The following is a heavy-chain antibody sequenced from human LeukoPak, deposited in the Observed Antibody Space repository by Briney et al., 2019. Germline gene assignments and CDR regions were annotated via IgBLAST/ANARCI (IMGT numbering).Heavy chain of an antibody. CDR3: ARDGDGHGDDYDY. Sequence: GGSLRLSCAASGSTFRSYWMGWVRQAPGKGLEWVANIKEDGSEKYYVDSVKGRFTISRDNAKNSMYLQMNSLRAADTAVYYCARDGDGHGDDYDYWGQGSLVTVSS. D-gene: IGHD4-17*01. V-gene: IGHV3-7*01. CDR2: IKEDGSEK. CDR1: GSTFRSYW. J-gene: IGHJ4*02.